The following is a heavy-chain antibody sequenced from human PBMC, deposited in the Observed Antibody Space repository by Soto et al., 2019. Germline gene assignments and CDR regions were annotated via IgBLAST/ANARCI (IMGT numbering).Heavy chain of an antibody. J-gene: IGHJ4*02. V-gene: IGHV3-23*01. Sequence: GGSLRLSCAASGFTFATYAMGWVRQAPGKGLEWVSAISGGGGSRFYADSVKGRFTISRDNSNNTLYLQMDSLRAGDTAVCFCAKVRATTTVTSYFDSWGQGTLVTVSS. CDR1: GFTFATYA. D-gene: IGHD4-17*01. CDR3: AKVRATTTVTSYFDS. CDR2: ISGGGGSR.